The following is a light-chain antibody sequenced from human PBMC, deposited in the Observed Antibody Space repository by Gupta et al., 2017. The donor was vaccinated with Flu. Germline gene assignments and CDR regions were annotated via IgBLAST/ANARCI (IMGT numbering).Light chain of an antibody. Sequence: QSALTQPRSVSGSPGQSVTISCTGTSSDVGASKFVSWYQLHPDKAPKLTIYDVSERLSGVPDRFSGSKSGNTASLTISGLQAEDEADYYCCSYAGSNTFDVFGTGTKVTVL. CDR2: DVS. CDR1: SSDVGASKF. V-gene: IGLV2-11*01. J-gene: IGLJ1*01. CDR3: CSYAGSNTFDV.